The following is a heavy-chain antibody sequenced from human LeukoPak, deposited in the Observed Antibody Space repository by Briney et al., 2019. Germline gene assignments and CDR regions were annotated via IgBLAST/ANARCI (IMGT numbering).Heavy chain of an antibody. CDR3: ARSEITMVRGVIITSYFDY. CDR1: GYTFTSYG. J-gene: IGHJ4*02. Sequence: ASVKVSCKASGYTFTSYGISWVRQAPGQGLEWMGWISAYNGNTNYAQKLQGRVTMTTDTPTSTAYMELRSLRSDDTAVYYCARSEITMVRGVIITSYFDYWGQGTLVTVSS. CDR2: ISAYNGNT. D-gene: IGHD3-10*01. V-gene: IGHV1-18*04.